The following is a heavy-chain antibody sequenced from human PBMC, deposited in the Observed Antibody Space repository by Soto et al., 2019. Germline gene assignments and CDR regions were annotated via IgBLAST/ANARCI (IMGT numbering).Heavy chain of an antibody. CDR1: GYSFTSYW. J-gene: IGHJ5*02. CDR3: ARHFRDPFGFDT. CDR2: IYPCDSDT. Sequence: GESLKISCKGSGYSFTSYWIGWVRQMPGKGLDWLGIIYPCDSDTRYSPSFQGQVTISAXXXIXXXYXQXSXLXASDTAMYYCARHFRDPFGFDTWGQGTLVTVS. V-gene: IGHV5-51*01.